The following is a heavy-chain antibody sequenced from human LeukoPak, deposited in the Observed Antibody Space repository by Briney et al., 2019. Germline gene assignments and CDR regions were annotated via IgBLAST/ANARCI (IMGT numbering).Heavy chain of an antibody. D-gene: IGHD2-2*01. V-gene: IGHV1-2*02. CDR2: INPNSGGT. Sequence: ASVKVSCKASGYTFTGYYMHWVRQAPGQGLEWMGWINPNSGGTNYAQKFQGRVTMTRDTSISTAYTELSRLRSDDTAVYYCARDRYEVPAATRGCWFDPWGQGTLVTVSS. CDR3: ARDRYEVPAATRGCWFDP. CDR1: GYTFTGYY. J-gene: IGHJ5*02.